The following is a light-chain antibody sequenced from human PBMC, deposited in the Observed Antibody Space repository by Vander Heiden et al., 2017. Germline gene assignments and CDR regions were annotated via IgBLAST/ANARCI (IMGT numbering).Light chain of an antibody. CDR2: AAS. CDR3: QQSDSTPIFT. J-gene: IGKJ3*01. Sequence: DIQMTQSPSSLSASAGDRVTITCRASQSISSYLNWYQQKPGKAPKLLIYAASSLQSGVPSRFSGSGSGTDFTLTISSRQPEDFATYYCQQSDSTPIFTFGHGTKVDIK. CDR1: QSISSY. V-gene: IGKV1-39*01.